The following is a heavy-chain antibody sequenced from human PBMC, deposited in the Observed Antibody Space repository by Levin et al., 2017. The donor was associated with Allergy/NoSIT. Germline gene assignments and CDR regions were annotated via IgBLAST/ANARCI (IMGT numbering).Heavy chain of an antibody. CDR1: GGSISSHY. J-gene: IGHJ5*02. Sequence: SETLSLTCSVSGGSISSHYWNWIRQPPGKGLEWIGYIYYLGTTYYNPSLRSRLTISLDTSKTQFSLRLTSVTAADTAVYYCARSIPGDFFEWSAFDPWGHGTLVTVSS. CDR3: ARSIPGDFFEWSAFDP. D-gene: IGHD3-3*01. V-gene: IGHV4-59*11. CDR2: IYYLGTT.